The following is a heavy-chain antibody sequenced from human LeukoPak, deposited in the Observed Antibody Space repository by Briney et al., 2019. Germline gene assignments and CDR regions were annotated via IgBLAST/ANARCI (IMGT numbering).Heavy chain of an antibody. CDR2: IHHSGST. CDR3: ARSGGLLWFGESTEFDY. Sequence: SETLSLTCTVSGDSIGTGSYYWGWIRQPPGKGLQWIGSIHHSGSTYYNPSLKSRVTISVDTSKNQFSLKLSSVTAADTAVYYCARSGGLLWFGESTEFDYWGQGTLVTVSS. D-gene: IGHD3-10*01. V-gene: IGHV4-39*07. CDR1: GDSIGTGSYY. J-gene: IGHJ4*02.